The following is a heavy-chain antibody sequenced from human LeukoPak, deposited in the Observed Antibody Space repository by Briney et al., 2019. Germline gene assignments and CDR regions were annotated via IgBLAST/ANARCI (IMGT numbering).Heavy chain of an antibody. CDR2: VHSSGST. V-gene: IGHV4-59*01. D-gene: IGHD3-9*01. Sequence: SETLSLTCTVSGGSISSFFWSWIRQPPGKGLEWTGYVHSSGSTKYNPSLKSRLIISVDMSKNQFSLKLRSVSAADTAVYYCARLAPGNYDILTGDPKVVFDYWGQGALVTVSS. CDR3: ARLAPGNYDILTGDPKVVFDY. J-gene: IGHJ4*02. CDR1: GGSISSFF.